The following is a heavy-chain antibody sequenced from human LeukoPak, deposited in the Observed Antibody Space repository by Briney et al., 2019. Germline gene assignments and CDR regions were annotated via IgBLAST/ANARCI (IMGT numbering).Heavy chain of an antibody. CDR3: ARDSITIFGVINY. CDR1: GGSIDSTNW. CDR2: ISSSSSTI. V-gene: IGHV3-48*01. D-gene: IGHD3-3*01. Sequence: PSETLSLTCDVSGGSIDSTNWWNWVRQAPGKGLEWVSYISSSSSTIYYADSVKGRFTISRDNAKNSLYLQMNSLRAEDTAVYYCARDSITIFGVINYWGQGTLVTVSS. J-gene: IGHJ4*02.